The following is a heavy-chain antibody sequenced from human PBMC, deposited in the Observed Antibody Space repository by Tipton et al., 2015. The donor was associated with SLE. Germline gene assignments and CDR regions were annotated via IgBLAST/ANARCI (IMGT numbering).Heavy chain of an antibody. CDR1: GDTFNTHA. CDR3: VRGRRVDFWDSGWSATYFLDK. D-gene: IGHD3/OR15-3a*01. V-gene: IGHV7-4-1*02. J-gene: IGHJ4*02. Sequence: QLVQSGSELKKPGASVKGSCKASGDTFNTHAIHWVRQVPGHGLEWMGWINGNTGGPGIAQGFTGRFALSSDTSVSTSYLQISSLKAEDSAIYYCVRGRRVDFWDSGWSATYFLDKWGQGTLVSVSS. CDR2: INGNTGGP.